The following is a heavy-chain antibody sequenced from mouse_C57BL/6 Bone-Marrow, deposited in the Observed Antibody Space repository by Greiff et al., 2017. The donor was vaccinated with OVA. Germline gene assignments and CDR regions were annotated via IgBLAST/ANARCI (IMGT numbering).Heavy chain of an antibody. Sequence: VQLQQSGPELVKPGASVKISCKASGYTFTDYYMNWVKQSHGKSLEWIGDINPNNGGTSYNQKFKGKATLTVDKSSSNAYMELRSLTSEDSAVYYCARDYYYGSIYEYYAMDYWGQGTSVTVSS. CDR3: ARDYYYGSIYEYYAMDY. V-gene: IGHV1-26*01. D-gene: IGHD1-1*01. J-gene: IGHJ4*01. CDR1: GYTFTDYY. CDR2: INPNNGGT.